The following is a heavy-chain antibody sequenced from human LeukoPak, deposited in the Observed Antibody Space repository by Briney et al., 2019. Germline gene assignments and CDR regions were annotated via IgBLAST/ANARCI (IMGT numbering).Heavy chain of an antibody. J-gene: IGHJ4*02. D-gene: IGHD3-22*01. V-gene: IGHV4-59*08. CDR1: GGSISGYY. CDR2: IAYTGST. CDR3: ARSSYSDRSGYQFDS. Sequence: SETLSLTCTVSGGSISGYYWTWIRQPPGKGLEWIAYIAYTGSTNYIRSLNRRVTISLDTSRNQFSLNLSSVTAADTAVYYCARSSYSDRSGYQFDSWGQGTLVTVSS.